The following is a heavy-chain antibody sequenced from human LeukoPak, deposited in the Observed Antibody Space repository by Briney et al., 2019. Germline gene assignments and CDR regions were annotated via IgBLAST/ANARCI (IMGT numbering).Heavy chain of an antibody. Sequence: ASVKVSCKASGYTITAYYIHWVRQAPGQGLESMAWINPNTGDTNYAQKFQGRVIMARDTSISTAYMELSRLRSDDTAVYYCARGSWNYWFDPWGQGTLVTVSS. CDR2: INPNTGDT. V-gene: IGHV1-2*02. CDR3: ARGSWNYWFDP. CDR1: GYTITAYY. J-gene: IGHJ5*02. D-gene: IGHD1-1*01.